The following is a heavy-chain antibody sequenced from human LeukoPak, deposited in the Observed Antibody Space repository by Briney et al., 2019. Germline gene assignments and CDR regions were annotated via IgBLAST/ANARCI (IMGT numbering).Heavy chain of an antibody. V-gene: IGHV4-38-2*01. CDR2: IYHSGST. D-gene: IGHD1-26*01. CDR3: ARVGSGSYFDY. CDR1: GYSISSGYY. Sequence: SETLSLTCAVSGYSISSGYYCGWIRQPPGKGLEWIGSIYHSGSTYYNPSLKSRVTISVDTSKNQFSLKLSSVTAADTAVYYCARVGSGSYFDYWGQGTLVTVSS. J-gene: IGHJ4*02.